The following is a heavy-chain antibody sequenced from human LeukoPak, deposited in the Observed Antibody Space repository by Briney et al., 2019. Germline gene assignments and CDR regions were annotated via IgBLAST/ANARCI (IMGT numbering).Heavy chain of an antibody. CDR1: GGTFSSYA. CDR2: IIPIFGTV. V-gene: IGHV1-69*13. D-gene: IGHD3-10*01. Sequence: SVKVSCKASGGTFSSYAISWVRQAPGQGLEWMGGIIPIFGTVNYAQKFQGRVTITADESTSTAYMELSSLTSEDTAVYYCARDLAMVRGARYRPYNWFDPWGQGTLVTVSS. CDR3: ARDLAMVRGARYRPYNWFDP. J-gene: IGHJ5*02.